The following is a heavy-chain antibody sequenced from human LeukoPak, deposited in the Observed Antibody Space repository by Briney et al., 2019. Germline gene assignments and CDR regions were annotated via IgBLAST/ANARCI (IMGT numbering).Heavy chain of an antibody. CDR1: GFTFSSYA. Sequence: GGSLRLSCAASGFTFSSYAMIWVRQAPGKGLEWVSAISGSGGGTYYADSVKGRFTISRDNAKNTLYLQMKSLRAEDTAVYYCVRVKASQNFVTQKTYSWCDPWGQGTLVTVSS. D-gene: IGHD2-21*02. V-gene: IGHV3-23*01. CDR2: ISGSGGGT. J-gene: IGHJ5*02. CDR3: VRVKASQNFVTQKTYSWCDP.